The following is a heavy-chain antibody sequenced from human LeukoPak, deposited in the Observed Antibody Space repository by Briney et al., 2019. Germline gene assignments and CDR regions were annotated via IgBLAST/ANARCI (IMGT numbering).Heavy chain of an antibody. CDR3: ARRAGGYSHPYDY. J-gene: IGHJ4*02. D-gene: IGHD4-23*01. Sequence: GGSLRLSCAASGFTFSDHYMDWVRQAPGKGLEWVGRTRNKANSYTTEYAASVKGRFTISRDNSKNTLYLQMNSLRAEDTAVYYCARRAGGYSHPYDYWGQGILVTVSS. CDR1: GFTFSDHY. V-gene: IGHV3-72*01. CDR2: TRNKANSYTT.